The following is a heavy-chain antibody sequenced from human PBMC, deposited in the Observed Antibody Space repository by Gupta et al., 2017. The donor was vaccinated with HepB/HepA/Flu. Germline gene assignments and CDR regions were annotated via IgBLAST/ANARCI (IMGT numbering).Heavy chain of an antibody. Sequence: ITLKESGHTLVKPTQTLKLTWTLSEFSVITSGVGVGWIRQSHGKALEWLVLMYGDDVKHYVQSLKSRLNITKDISINQVVLTMTNVDPVDTFRYFCTGVNCWLNTFDVWGQGTTVTVSS. CDR1: EFSVITSGVG. J-gene: IGHJ3*01. CDR2: MYGDDVK. CDR3: TGVNCWLNTFDV. V-gene: IGHV2-5*05. D-gene: IGHD3-10*01.